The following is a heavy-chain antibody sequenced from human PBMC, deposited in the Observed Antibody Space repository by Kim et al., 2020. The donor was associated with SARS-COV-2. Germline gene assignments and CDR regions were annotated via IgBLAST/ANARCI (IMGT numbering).Heavy chain of an antibody. Sequence: ASVKVSCKASGYTFTSYGISWVRQAPGQGLEWMGWISAYNGNTNYAQKLQGRVTMITDTSTSTAYMELRSLRSDDTAVYYCARVRLNAAKNHPPQMRYGDYPDFDYWGQGTLVTVSS. CDR3: ARVRLNAAKNHPPQMRYGDYPDFDY. CDR1: GYTFTSYG. D-gene: IGHD4-17*01. CDR2: ISAYNGNT. V-gene: IGHV1-18*01. J-gene: IGHJ4*02.